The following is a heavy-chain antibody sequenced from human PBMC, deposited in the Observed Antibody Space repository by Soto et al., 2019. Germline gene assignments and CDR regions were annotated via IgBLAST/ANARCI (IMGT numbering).Heavy chain of an antibody. J-gene: IGHJ6*02. CDR3: ARAEDSSSSSFNYSYGMDV. D-gene: IGHD6-6*01. Sequence: QVQLVQSGAEVKKPGSSVKVSCKASGGTFSSYAISWVRQAPGQGLEWMGGIIPIFGTANYAQKFQGRVTITTDKXMSTAXXRLSSLRSEDTAVYYCARAEDSSSSSFNYSYGMDVWGQGTTVTVSS. CDR1: GGTFSSYA. V-gene: IGHV1-69*05. CDR2: IIPIFGTA.